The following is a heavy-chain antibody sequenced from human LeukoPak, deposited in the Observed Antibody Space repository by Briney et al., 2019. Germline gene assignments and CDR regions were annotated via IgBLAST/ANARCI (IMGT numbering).Heavy chain of an antibody. J-gene: IGHJ1*01. CDR3: ASGGYYYDSSGLVHFQH. Sequence: SETLSLTCTVSGGSISSYYWSWIRQPPGKGLEWIGYIYYSGSTNYNPSLKSRVTISVDTSKNQFSPKLSSVTAADTAVYYCASGGYYYDSSGLVHFQHWGQGTLVTVSS. CDR1: GGSISSYY. CDR2: IYYSGST. V-gene: IGHV4-59*08. D-gene: IGHD3-22*01.